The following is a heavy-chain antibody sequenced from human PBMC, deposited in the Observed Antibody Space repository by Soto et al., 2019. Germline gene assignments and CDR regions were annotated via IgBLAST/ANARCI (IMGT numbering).Heavy chain of an antibody. CDR2: ISSSSYI. D-gene: IGHD2-15*01. Sequence: GGSLRLSCAASGFTFSSYSMNWVRQAPGKGLEWVSSISSSSYIYYADSVKGRFTISRDNAKNSLYLQMNSLRAEDTAVYYCAREVDLVVAATISKSDYYYYYMDVWGKGTTVTVSS. CDR3: AREVDLVVAATISKSDYYYYYMDV. J-gene: IGHJ6*03. V-gene: IGHV3-21*01. CDR1: GFTFSSYS.